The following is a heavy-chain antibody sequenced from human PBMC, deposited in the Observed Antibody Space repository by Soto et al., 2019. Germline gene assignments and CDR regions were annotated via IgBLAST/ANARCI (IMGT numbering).Heavy chain of an antibody. Sequence: QVQLVESGGGVVQPGRSLRLSCATSGFTFSNYGMHWVRQAPGKGLEWVAVTRHDGTNKYYADSVKGRFTISRDNSKNTVHLQMNSLRGEDTAVYYCARDLSGPLDYWGQGNLVTVSS. CDR3: ARDLSGPLDY. CDR1: GFTFSNYG. CDR2: TRHDGTNK. V-gene: IGHV3-33*01. J-gene: IGHJ4*02.